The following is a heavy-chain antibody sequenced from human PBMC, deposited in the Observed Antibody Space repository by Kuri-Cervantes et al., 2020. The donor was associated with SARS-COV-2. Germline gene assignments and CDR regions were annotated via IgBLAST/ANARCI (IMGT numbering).Heavy chain of an antibody. V-gene: IGHV4-59*12. D-gene: IGHD5-24*01. CDR2: VYYSGST. CDR3: ARGMAEVSYYFDY. J-gene: IGHJ4*02. CDR1: GGSISTYY. Sequence: SETLSLTCTVPGGSISTYYWTWIRQPPGKGLEWIGYVYYSGSTNYNPSLKSRVTISVDTSKNQLSLNVSSVTAADTAVYYCARGMAEVSYYFDYWGQGTLVTVSS.